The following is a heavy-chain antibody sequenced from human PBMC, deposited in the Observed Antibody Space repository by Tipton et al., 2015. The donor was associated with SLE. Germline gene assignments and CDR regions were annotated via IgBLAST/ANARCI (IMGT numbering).Heavy chain of an antibody. CDR1: GFSFSSYA. CDR3: AKDVRSGGTTYFDN. D-gene: IGHD2-8*02. J-gene: IGHJ4*02. CDR2: IGGSGTRT. Sequence: RLSCAASGFSFSSYAMSWVRQAPGKGLEWVSVIGGSGTRTNHADSVKGRFTISRDNSKNTVSLQMNSLRAEDTAVYYCAKDVRSGGTTYFDNWGQGTLVTVSS. V-gene: IGHV3-23*01.